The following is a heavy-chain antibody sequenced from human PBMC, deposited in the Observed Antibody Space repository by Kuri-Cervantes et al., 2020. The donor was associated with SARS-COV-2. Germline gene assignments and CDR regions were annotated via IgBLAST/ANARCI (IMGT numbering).Heavy chain of an antibody. J-gene: IGHJ6*02. CDR3: ARDLGGPRFGGMDV. V-gene: IGHV3-13*01. D-gene: IGHD3-16*01. CDR2: IGTAGDT. CDR1: GFTFSSYD. Sequence: LSLTCAASGFTFSSYDMHWVRQATGEGLEWVSAIGTAGDTYYPGSVKGRFTISRENAKNSLYLQMNSLRAGDTAVYYCARDLGGPRFGGMDVWGQGTTVTVSS.